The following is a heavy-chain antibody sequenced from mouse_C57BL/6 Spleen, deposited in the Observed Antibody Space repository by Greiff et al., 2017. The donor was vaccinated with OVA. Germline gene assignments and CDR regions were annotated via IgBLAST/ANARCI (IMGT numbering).Heavy chain of an antibody. D-gene: IGHD1-1*01. J-gene: IGHJ1*03. CDR1: GFTFSDFY. Sequence: EVKLMESGGGLVQSGRSLRLSCATSGFTFSDFYMEWVRQAPGKGLEWIAASRNKANDYTTEYSASVKGRFIVSRDTSQSILYLQMNALRAEDTAIYYCARAYVSSPYWYFDVWGTGTTVTVSS. V-gene: IGHV7-1*01. CDR2: SRNKANDYTT. CDR3: ARAYVSSPYWYFDV.